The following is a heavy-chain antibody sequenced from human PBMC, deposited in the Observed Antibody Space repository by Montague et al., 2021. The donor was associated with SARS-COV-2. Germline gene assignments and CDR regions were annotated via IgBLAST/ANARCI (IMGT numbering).Heavy chain of an antibody. D-gene: IGHD3-22*01. J-gene: IGHJ3*01. CDR1: GATISSDY. Sequence: SETLSLTCTVSGATISSDYWSWIRQSSGKGLEWIGYMSYSGSATYNPSXXSRVAISRDTSKNQFSLTLIPATAADTAIYYCARTSDPSNFDSTGYYGAFDVWGQGTTVIVSS. CDR3: ARTSDPSNFDSTGYYGAFDV. CDR2: MSYSGSA. V-gene: IGHV4-59*01.